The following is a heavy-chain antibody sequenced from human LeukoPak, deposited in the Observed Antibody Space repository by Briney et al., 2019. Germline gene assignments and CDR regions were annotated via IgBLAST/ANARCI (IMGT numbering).Heavy chain of an antibody. Sequence: PSETLSLTCAVYGGSFSGYYWSWIRQPPGKGLEWIGEINHSGSTNYNPSLKSRVTISVDTSKNQFSLKLSSVTAADTAVYYCAGDYGDYEGVSDIWGQGTKVTVSS. V-gene: IGHV4-34*01. CDR3: AGDYGDYEGVSDI. D-gene: IGHD4-17*01. CDR1: GGSFSGYY. CDR2: INHSGST. J-gene: IGHJ3*02.